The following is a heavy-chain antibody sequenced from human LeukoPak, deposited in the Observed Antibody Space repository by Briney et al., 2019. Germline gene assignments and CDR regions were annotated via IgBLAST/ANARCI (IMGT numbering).Heavy chain of an antibody. CDR3: ARKEFIAINTNWFNP. CDR1: GYTFTGYY. CDR2: INPDSGAT. D-gene: IGHD2-21*01. V-gene: IGHV1-2*02. J-gene: IGHJ5*02. Sequence: ASVKVSCKASGYTFTGYYMHWVRQAPGQGLEWMGWINPDSGATDYAQKFQGRVTMTRDTSITTAYMELSRLASDDTAVYYCARKEFIAINTNWFNPWGQGTRSPSPQ.